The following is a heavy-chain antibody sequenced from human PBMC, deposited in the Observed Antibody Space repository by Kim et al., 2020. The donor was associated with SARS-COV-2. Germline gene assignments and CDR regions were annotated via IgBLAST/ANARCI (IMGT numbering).Heavy chain of an antibody. CDR3: VRDRLRSQGKYIDY. D-gene: IGHD2-21*02. V-gene: IGHV1-2*04. J-gene: IGHJ4*02. CDR1: GYTFTDHY. Sequence: ASVKVSCKASGYTFTDHYIHWLRQAPGQGFEWMGWVNVVTGDTRYAQKFQGWVAMTRDTSITTAYLELSRLKSDDTAEYYCVRDRLRSQGKYIDYWGQGT. CDR2: VNVVTGDT.